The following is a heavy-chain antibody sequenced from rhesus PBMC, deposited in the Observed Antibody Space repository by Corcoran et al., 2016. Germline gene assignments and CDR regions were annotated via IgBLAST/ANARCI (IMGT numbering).Heavy chain of an antibody. Sequence: EVQLVQSGAEVKRPGESLKISCKTSGYSFTSYWISWVRQMPGKGLEWMGAIDPSDADTRSSPSFQGQCTIAADKSISTAYLQWSSLKASDSATYYCAKESAAADHFDYWGQGVLVTVSS. V-gene: IGHV5-2*01. D-gene: IGHD6-31*01. CDR2: IDPSDADT. CDR1: GYSFTSYW. CDR3: AKESAAADHFDY. J-gene: IGHJ4*01.